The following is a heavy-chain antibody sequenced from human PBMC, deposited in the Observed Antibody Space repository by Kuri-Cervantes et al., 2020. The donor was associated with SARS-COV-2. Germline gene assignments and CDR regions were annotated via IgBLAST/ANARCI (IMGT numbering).Heavy chain of an antibody. D-gene: IGHD3-3*01. J-gene: IGHJ5*02. CDR3: ARGPAITIFGVLRGRENWFDP. Sequence: ASVKVSCKASGYTFSDYYMYWVRQAPGQGLEWMGWINPNSGGTNYAQKFQGWVTMTRETSISTAYMELSRLRSDDTAVYYCARGPAITIFGVLRGRENWFDPWGQGTLVTVSS. CDR1: GYTFSDYY. V-gene: IGHV1-2*04. CDR2: INPNSGGT.